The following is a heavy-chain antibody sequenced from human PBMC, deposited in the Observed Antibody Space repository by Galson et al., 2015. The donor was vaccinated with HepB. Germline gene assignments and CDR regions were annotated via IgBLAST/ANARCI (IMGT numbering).Heavy chain of an antibody. CDR3: ARCWGSGGSCSSFDY. D-gene: IGHD2-15*01. CDR1: GYTFTSYY. CDR2: INPSGGST. Sequence: SVKVSCKASGYTFTSYYMHWVRQAPGQGLEWMGIINPSGGSTSYAQKFRGRVTMTRDTSTSTVYMELSSLRSEDTAVYYCARCWGSGGSCSSFDYWGQGTLVTVSS. J-gene: IGHJ4*02. V-gene: IGHV1-46*01.